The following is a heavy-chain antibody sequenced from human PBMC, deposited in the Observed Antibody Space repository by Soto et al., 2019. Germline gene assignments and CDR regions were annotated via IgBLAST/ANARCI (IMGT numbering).Heavy chain of an antibody. J-gene: IGHJ4*01. CDR1: VFSVDTTYC. Sequence: QVQLVQSGAEVKKPGASVKVSCKASVFSVDTTYCIHCVRRAPGQGLEWMGSINPNSGDTNYAQNFQGRVTMTRDTSISTACMEVSSLTSDDTAVYYCGSPRSGASPDVGHWGHGTEVTVSS. V-gene: IGHV1-2*02. D-gene: IGHD2-15*01. CDR3: GSPRSGASPDVGH. CDR2: INPNSGDT.